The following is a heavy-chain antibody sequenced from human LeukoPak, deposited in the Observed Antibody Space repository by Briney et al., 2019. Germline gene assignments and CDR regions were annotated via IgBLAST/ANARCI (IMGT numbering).Heavy chain of an antibody. V-gene: IGHV4-34*01. CDR1: GGSFSGYY. CDR3: ARRRGIVVAVAATRKYNWFDP. J-gene: IGHJ5*02. CDR2: INHSGST. D-gene: IGHD2-15*01. Sequence: SETLSLTCAVYGGSFSGYYWSWIRQPPGKGLEWIGEINHSGSTNYNPSLKSRVTISVDTSKNQFSLKLSSVTAADTAVYYCARRRGIVVAVAATRKYNWFDPWGQGTLVTVSS.